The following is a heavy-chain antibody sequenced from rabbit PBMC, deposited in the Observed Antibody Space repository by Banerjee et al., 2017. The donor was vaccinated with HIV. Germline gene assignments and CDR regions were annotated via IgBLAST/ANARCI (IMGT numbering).Heavy chain of an antibody. Sequence: QSLEESGGDLVKPGASLTLTCTASGFSFSSGYDMCWVRQAPGKGLEWIGCIYAGSSGSTYYASWAKGRFTISKTSSTTVTLQMTSLTAADTATYFCSRDAGYSGDDITFKLWGQGTLVTVS. D-gene: IGHD7-1*01. V-gene: IGHV1S40*01. CDR3: SRDAGYSGDDITFKL. J-gene: IGHJ4*01. CDR2: IYAGSSGST. CDR1: GFSFSSGYD.